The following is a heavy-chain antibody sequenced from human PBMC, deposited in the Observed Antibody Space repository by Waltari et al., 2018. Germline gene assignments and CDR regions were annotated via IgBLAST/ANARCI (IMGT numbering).Heavy chain of an antibody. J-gene: IGHJ6*02. V-gene: IGHV3-30*18. CDR1: GFIFSNYG. CDR3: VKWDYSGSGFSHFYPMDV. D-gene: IGHD3-10*01. Sequence: QVQLVESGGGMVQPGRSLRLSCVASGFIFSNYGMHWVRQAPGKGLEWVAFISYYGSNKNYRDSVKGRFTISRDNSKNRLSLQMNSLTAEDTAVYHCVKWDYSGSGFSHFYPMDVWGQGTTVTVS. CDR2: ISYYGSNK.